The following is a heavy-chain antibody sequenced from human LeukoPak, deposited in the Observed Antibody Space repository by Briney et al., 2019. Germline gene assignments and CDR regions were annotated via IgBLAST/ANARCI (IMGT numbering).Heavy chain of an antibody. Sequence: GGSLRLSCAASGFTFSSYGMQWVLQAPGKGLEWVAVISYDGSNKYYADSVKGRFTISRDNSKNTLYLQMNSLRAEDTAVYYCAKDTVVTQAGFDYWGQGTLVTVSS. V-gene: IGHV3-30*18. D-gene: IGHD4-23*01. CDR2: ISYDGSNK. J-gene: IGHJ4*02. CDR3: AKDTVVTQAGFDY. CDR1: GFTFSSYG.